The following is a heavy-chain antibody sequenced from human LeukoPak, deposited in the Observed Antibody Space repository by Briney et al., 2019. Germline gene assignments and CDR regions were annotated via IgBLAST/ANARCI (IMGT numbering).Heavy chain of an antibody. V-gene: IGHV1-69*05. J-gene: IGHJ4*02. D-gene: IGHD3-10*01. CDR3: AWGVVRGVIITFDY. CDR2: IIPIFGAA. Sequence: SVKVSCKASGGTFSSYAISWVRQAPGQGLEWMGGIIPIFGAANYAQKFQGRVTITTDESTSTAYMELSSLRSEDTAVYYCAWGVVRGVIITFDYWGQGTLVTVSS. CDR1: GGTFSSYA.